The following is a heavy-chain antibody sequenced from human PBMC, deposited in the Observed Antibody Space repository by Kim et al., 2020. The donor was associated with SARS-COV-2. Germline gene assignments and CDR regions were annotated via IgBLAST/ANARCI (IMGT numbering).Heavy chain of an antibody. CDR3: ARDRGSSGSYYYWYFDL. CDR1: GFTFSSYS. J-gene: IGHJ2*01. CDR2: ISSSSSYI. Sequence: GGSLRLSCAASGFTFSSYSMNWVRQAPGKGLEWVSSISSSSSYIYYADSVKGRFTISRDNAKNSLYLQMNSLRAEDTAVYYCARDRGSSGSYYYWYFDLWGRGTLVTVSS. D-gene: IGHD1-26*01. V-gene: IGHV3-21*01.